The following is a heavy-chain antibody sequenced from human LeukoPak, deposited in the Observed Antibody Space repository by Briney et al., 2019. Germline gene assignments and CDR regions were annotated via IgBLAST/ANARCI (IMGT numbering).Heavy chain of an antibody. J-gene: IGHJ3*02. CDR3: AGWGAAAPNPGDAFDI. CDR2: IYPGDSDT. V-gene: IGHV5-51*01. CDR1: GYSFTSYW. D-gene: IGHD6-13*01. Sequence: GGSLRLSCKGSGYSFTSYWIGWVRQMPGKGLVWMGIIYPGDSDTRYSPSFQGQVTISADKSISTAYLQWSSLKASDTAMYYCAGWGAAAPNPGDAFDIWGQGTMVTVSS.